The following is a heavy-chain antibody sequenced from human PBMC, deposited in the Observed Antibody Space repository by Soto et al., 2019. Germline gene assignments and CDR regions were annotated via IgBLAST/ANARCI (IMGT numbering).Heavy chain of an antibody. V-gene: IGHV3-23*05. Sequence: PDRSLRRSWAASGFTFAHYAMMWARPAPGRGLEWVSTIDGPTTNTHYIDSVKCRFFISRDNAINTVYLQMNGLGVEDTAVYYCVTWPSAHFDYWGRGTPVTVSS. J-gene: IGHJ4*02. CDR2: IDGPTTNT. CDR3: VTWPSAHFDY. CDR1: GFTFAHYA.